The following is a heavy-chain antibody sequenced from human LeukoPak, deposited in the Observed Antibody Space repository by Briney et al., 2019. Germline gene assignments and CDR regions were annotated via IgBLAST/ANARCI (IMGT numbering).Heavy chain of an antibody. J-gene: IGHJ4*02. Sequence: GGSLRLSCAASGFTFSTYAIHWVRQAPGKGLEWVAVISSDGHNEYYADSVKGRFTISRDNSKSTLYLQMNSLRTEDTAVYYCARAGYGSGSYPLDYWGQGTLVTVSS. CDR1: GFTFSTYA. CDR3: ARAGYGSGSYPLDY. D-gene: IGHD3-10*01. V-gene: IGHV3-30*04. CDR2: ISSDGHNE.